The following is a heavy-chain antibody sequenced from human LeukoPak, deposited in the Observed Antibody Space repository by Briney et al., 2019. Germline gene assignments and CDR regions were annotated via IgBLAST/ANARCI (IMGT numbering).Heavy chain of an antibody. CDR1: GGSISSYY. V-gene: IGHV4-34*01. CDR2: INHSGST. J-gene: IGHJ3*02. CDR3: ARAGDYDSSGYSRAFDI. Sequence: SETLSLTCTVSGGSISSYYWSWIRQPPGKGLEWIGEINHSGSTNYNPSLKSRVTISVDTSKNQFSLKLSSVTAADTAVYYCARAGDYDSSGYSRAFDIWGQGTMVTVSS. D-gene: IGHD3-22*01.